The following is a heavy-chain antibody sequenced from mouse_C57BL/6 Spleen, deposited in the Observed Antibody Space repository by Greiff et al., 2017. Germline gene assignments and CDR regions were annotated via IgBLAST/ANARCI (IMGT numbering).Heavy chain of an antibody. D-gene: IGHD2-4*01. J-gene: IGHJ3*01. Sequence: EVQGVESGGGLVQPGGSLSLSCAASGFTFTDYYMSWVRQPPGKALEWLGFIRNKANGYTTEYSASVKGRFTISRDNSQSILYLQMNARRDEDSATYYCARSYDHDDWGFAYWGQGTLVTVSA. CDR2: IRNKANGYTT. V-gene: IGHV7-3*01. CDR1: GFTFTDYY. CDR3: ARSYDHDDWGFAY.